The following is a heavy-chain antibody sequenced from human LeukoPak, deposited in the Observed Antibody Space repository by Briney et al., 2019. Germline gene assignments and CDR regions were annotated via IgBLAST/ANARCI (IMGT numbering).Heavy chain of an antibody. Sequence: SETLSLTCTVSGGSISSGGYYWSWIRQPPGKGLEWIGYIYHSGSTYYNPSLKSRVTISVDRSKNQFSLKLSSVTAADTAVYYCARQPACSSTSCYTGPSDYWGQGTLVTVSS. V-gene: IGHV4-30-2*01. D-gene: IGHD2-2*02. J-gene: IGHJ4*02. CDR2: IYHSGST. CDR1: GGSISSGGYY. CDR3: ARQPACSSTSCYTGPSDY.